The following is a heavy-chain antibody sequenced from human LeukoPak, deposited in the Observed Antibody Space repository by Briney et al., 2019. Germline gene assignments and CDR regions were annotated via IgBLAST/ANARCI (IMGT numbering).Heavy chain of an antibody. CDR1: GYTFTSYG. V-gene: IGHV1-18*01. Sequence: GESLKVSCKASGYTFTSYGISWVRQAPGQGLEWMGWISAYSGNTNYAQKLQGRVTMTTDTSTSTAYMELRSLRSDDTAVYYCARDLYSGYDTQFDYWGQGTLVTVSS. D-gene: IGHD5-12*01. CDR3: ARDLYSGYDTQFDY. J-gene: IGHJ4*02. CDR2: ISAYSGNT.